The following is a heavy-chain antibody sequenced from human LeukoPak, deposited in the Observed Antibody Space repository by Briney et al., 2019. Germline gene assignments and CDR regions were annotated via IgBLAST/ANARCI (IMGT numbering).Heavy chain of an antibody. CDR3: AKVPSKYYYDSSGGLH. V-gene: IGHV3-23*01. CDR2: ISGSGGST. D-gene: IGHD3-22*01. Sequence: GGSLRLSCAASGFTFSSYAMSWVRQAPGKGLEWVSAISGSGGSTYYADSVKGRFTISRDNSKNTLYLQMNSLRAEDTAVYYCAKVPSKYYYDSSGGLHWGQGTLVTVSS. J-gene: IGHJ4*02. CDR1: GFTFSSYA.